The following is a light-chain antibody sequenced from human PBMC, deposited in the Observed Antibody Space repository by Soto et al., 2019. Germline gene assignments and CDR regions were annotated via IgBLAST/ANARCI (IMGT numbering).Light chain of an antibody. J-gene: IGKJ5*01. Sequence: IVLTQSPGTLSSSPVERSTLSCRASQSITNNLAWYQQKPGQAPRLLIYGASTRATGIPARFSGSGSGTEFTLTISSLQSEDFAVYYCQQYNNWPITFGQGTRLEIK. CDR3: QQYNNWPIT. CDR2: GAS. V-gene: IGKV3-15*01. CDR1: QSITNN.